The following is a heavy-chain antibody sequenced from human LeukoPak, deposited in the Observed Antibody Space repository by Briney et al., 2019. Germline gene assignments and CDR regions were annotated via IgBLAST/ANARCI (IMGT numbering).Heavy chain of an antibody. CDR2: IYSGGST. J-gene: IGHJ4*02. Sequence: TGGSLRLSCAASGFTVSSNYMSWVRQAPGKGLEWVSVIYSGGSTYYADSVKGRFTISRDNSKNTLYLQMNSLRAEDTAVYYCAKDRGYCSSTSCFFDYWGQGTLVTVSS. D-gene: IGHD2-2*01. CDR1: GFTVSSNY. V-gene: IGHV3-53*01. CDR3: AKDRGYCSSTSCFFDY.